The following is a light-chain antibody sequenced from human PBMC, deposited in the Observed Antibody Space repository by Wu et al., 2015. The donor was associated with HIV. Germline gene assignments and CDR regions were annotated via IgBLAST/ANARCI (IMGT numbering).Light chain of an antibody. V-gene: IGKV3-20*01. Sequence: EIVLTQSPGTLSLSPGERATLSCRASQSVSSSYLAWYQQKPGQAPRLLIYGASSRATGIPDRFSGSGSGTDFTLIISRLEPEDFAVYYCQQYGSSPFTFGEGPRWRSN. J-gene: IGKJ4*01. CDR2: GAS. CDR1: QSVSSSY. CDR3: QQYGSSPFT.